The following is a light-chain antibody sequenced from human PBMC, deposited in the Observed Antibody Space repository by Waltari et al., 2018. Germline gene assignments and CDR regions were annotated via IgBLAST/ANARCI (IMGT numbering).Light chain of an antibody. CDR2: NNG. Sequence: QSVLTQPPSESGAPGPTVTLSCSGGTTNIGSNTVTWYHQVPGTAPRLIMYNNGQRPSGVPDRVSASKSGTSASLAISGLQPDDEATYYCSSCDDSLNGPLFGGGTKVTVL. CDR3: SSCDDSLNGPL. V-gene: IGLV1-44*01. J-gene: IGLJ2*01. CDR1: TTNIGSNT.